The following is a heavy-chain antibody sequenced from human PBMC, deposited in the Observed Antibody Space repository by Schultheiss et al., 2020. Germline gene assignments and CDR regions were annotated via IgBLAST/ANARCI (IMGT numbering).Heavy chain of an antibody. Sequence: GESLKISCAASGFTFSGHAMHWVRQAPGKGLEWVAFISYDGSNKYYPDSVKGRFTISRDNSKNTLYLQMNSLRPEDTAVYYCAREISSGHLDYFDYWGQGTRVNGS. CDR3: AREISSGHLDYFDY. CDR1: GFTFSGHA. CDR2: ISYDGSNK. V-gene: IGHV3-30-3*01. D-gene: IGHD3-22*01. J-gene: IGHJ4*02.